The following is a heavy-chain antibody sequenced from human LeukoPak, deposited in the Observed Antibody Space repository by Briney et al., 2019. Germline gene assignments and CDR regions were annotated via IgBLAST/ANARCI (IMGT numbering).Heavy chain of an antibody. D-gene: IGHD3-10*01. J-gene: IGHJ4*02. CDR1: GGSISSDNYY. Sequence: SETLSLACTVSGGSISSDNYYWGWIRQPPGKGLEWIGSIYYSGTTYYNPSLKSRVTISVDTSKNQFSLKLSSVTAADTALYYCAKHYMGSSYNHGLDCWGQGTLVTVSS. CDR2: IYYSGTT. CDR3: AKHYMGSSYNHGLDC. V-gene: IGHV4-39*01.